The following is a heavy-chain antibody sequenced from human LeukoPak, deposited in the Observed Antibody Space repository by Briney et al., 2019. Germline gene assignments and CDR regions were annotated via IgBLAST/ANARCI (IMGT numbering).Heavy chain of an antibody. J-gene: IGHJ5*02. Sequence: PGGSLRLSCAASGFTFSNYWMSWVRPAPGKGLEWVAQINQDGSENYYVDSVKGRFTISRDNAKNSLYLQLNSLRAEDTALYHCARDKQVGSTTGSWFDPWGQGTLVTVSS. D-gene: IGHD1-26*01. V-gene: IGHV3-7*01. CDR1: GFTFSNYW. CDR2: INQDGSEN. CDR3: ARDKQVGSTTGSWFDP.